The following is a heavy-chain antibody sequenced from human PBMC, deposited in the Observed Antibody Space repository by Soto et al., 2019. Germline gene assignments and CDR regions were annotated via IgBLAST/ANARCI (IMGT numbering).Heavy chain of an antibody. CDR3: ARDWSGYDNFDY. J-gene: IGHJ4*02. D-gene: IGHD5-12*01. CDR1: GGTFSSYA. CDR2: INAGNGNT. V-gene: IGHV1-3*01. Sequence: GASVKVSCKASGGTFSSYAISWVRQAPGQGLEWMGWINAGNGNTKYSQKFQGRVTITRDTSASTAYMELSSLRSEDTAVYYCARDWSGYDNFDYWGQGTLVTVSS.